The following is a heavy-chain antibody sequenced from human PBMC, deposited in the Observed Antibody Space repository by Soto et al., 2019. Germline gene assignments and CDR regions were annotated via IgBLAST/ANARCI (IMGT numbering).Heavy chain of an antibody. CDR1: GGSVSSRSYY. Sequence: PSETLSLTCTVSGGSVSSRSYYWAWIRQPPGKGLEWIGTIYFGGSTYYNPSLKSLVTISVDSSKSQFSLKLSSVTAADTAVYYCASLLYYDSSGFYHYFDYWGQGTLVTVSS. J-gene: IGHJ4*02. CDR2: IYFGGST. D-gene: IGHD3-22*01. V-gene: IGHV4-39*01. CDR3: ASLLYYDSSGFYHYFDY.